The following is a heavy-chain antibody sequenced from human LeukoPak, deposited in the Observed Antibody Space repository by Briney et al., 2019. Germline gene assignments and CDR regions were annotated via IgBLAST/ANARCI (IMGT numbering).Heavy chain of an antibody. CDR1: EFTFSYYT. Sequence: GGSLRLSCAASEFTFSYYTMHWVRQAPGKGLEYVSAISSNGGTSYYANSVKGRFTISRDNSKNTLYLQMGSLRAEDMAVYYCARRAGAYSHPYDYWGQGTLVTVSS. V-gene: IGHV3-64*01. J-gene: IGHJ4*02. CDR2: ISSNGGTS. CDR3: ARRAGAYSHPYDY. D-gene: IGHD4/OR15-4a*01.